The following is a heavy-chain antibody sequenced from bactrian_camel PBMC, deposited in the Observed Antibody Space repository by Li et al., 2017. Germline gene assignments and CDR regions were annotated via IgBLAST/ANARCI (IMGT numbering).Heavy chain of an antibody. J-gene: IGHJ4*01. Sequence: HVQLVESGGGLVKPGGSLRLSCTASGFTFDDSDAAWYRQGPGKECELVSSLRSNGTTYYTSYSADFVKGRFTISEDNARHTLYLQMNDLKPEDTARYYCAADLSPLGALCRSQGTQVTVS. V-gene: IGHV3S60*01. CDR1: GFTFDDSD. CDR2: LRSNGTTYYTS. D-gene: IGHD7*01.